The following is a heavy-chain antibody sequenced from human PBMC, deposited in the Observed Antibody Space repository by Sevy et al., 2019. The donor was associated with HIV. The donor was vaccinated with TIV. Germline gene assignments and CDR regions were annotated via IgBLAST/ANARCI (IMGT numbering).Heavy chain of an antibody. CDR2: FDPEDGET. D-gene: IGHD3-22*01. Sequence: ASVKVSCKVSGYTLSDLSMYWVRQAPGKGLEWMGGFDPEDGETIYAQKIQGRVTMTEDTSTDTAYMELGSLRSEDTAVYYCATLEYFYDTSGYSSGDYWGQGTLVTVSS. V-gene: IGHV1-24*01. CDR1: GYTLSDLS. CDR3: ATLEYFYDTSGYSSGDY. J-gene: IGHJ4*02.